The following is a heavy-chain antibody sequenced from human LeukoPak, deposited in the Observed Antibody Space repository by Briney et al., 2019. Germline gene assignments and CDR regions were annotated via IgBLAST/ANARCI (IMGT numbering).Heavy chain of an antibody. CDR2: IYSGGST. CDR1: GFTVSSNY. J-gene: IGHJ4*02. V-gene: IGHV3-66*02. Sequence: GGSLRLSCAASGFTVSSNYMSWVRQAPGKGLEWVSVIYSGGSTYYADSVKGRFTISRDNSKNTLYLQMNSLRAEDTAVYYCARSSSIAARYLDYWGQGTLVTVSS. CDR3: ARSSSIAARYLDY. D-gene: IGHD6-6*01.